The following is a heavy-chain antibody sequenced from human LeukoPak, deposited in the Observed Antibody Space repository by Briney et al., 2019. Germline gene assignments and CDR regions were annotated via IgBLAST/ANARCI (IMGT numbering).Heavy chain of an antibody. CDR3: AKGLDRHYDILTGYYNPFDY. D-gene: IGHD3-9*01. CDR1: GFTFSSYA. V-gene: IGHV3-23*01. J-gene: IGHJ4*02. Sequence: GGSLRLSCAASGFTFSSYAMSWVRQAPGKGLEWVSAISGSGGSTYYADSVKGRFTIFRDNSKNTLYLQMNSLRAEDTAVYYCAKGLDRHYDILTGYYNPFDYWGQGTLVTVSP. CDR2: ISGSGGST.